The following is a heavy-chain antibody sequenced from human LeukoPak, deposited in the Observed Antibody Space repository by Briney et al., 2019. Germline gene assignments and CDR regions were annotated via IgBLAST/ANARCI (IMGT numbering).Heavy chain of an antibody. J-gene: IGHJ4*02. V-gene: IGHV4-39*07. CDR2: IYYSGST. Sequence: SETLSLTCTVSGGSISGSSYYWGWIRQPPGKGLEWIGSIYYSGSTYYNPSLKSRVTISVDASKNQFSLKPSSVTVADTAVYYCARDYPYLSGNSASLLDYWGQGTLVTVSS. CDR1: GGSISGSSYY. CDR3: ARDYPYLSGNSASLLDY. D-gene: IGHD4-23*01.